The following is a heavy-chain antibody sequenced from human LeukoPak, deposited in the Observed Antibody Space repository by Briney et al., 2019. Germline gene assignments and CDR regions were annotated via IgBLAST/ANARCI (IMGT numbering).Heavy chain of an antibody. V-gene: IGHV3-30*18. CDR3: AKTKAYASGLAALDI. CDR1: GFTFSTSG. D-gene: IGHD3-16*01. Sequence: GRSLRLSCAASGFTFSTSGMHWVRQAPGKGLEWVGVISNGGRKKYYGDSVEGRFTLSRDTTTNTLFLQMNSLSAEDTAVYFSAKTKAYASGLAALDISGQRTIATVSS. CDR2: ISNGGRKK. J-gene: IGHJ3*02.